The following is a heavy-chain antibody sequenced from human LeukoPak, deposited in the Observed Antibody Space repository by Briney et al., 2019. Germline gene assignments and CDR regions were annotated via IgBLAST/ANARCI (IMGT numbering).Heavy chain of an antibody. CDR3: ARAKGLVVPAE. D-gene: IGHD2-2*01. CDR1: GFTFSSYS. V-gene: IGHV3-21*01. Sequence: PGGSLRLSCAASGFTFSSYSMTWVRQAPGKGLEWVSSISSSSSYIYYADSVKGRFTISRDNAKNSLYLQMNSLRAEDTAVYYCARAKGLVVPAEWGQGTLVTVSS. J-gene: IGHJ4*02. CDR2: ISSSSSYI.